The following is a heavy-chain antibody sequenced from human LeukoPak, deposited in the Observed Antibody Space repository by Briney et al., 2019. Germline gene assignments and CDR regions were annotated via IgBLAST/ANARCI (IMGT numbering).Heavy chain of an antibody. J-gene: IGHJ3*02. D-gene: IGHD6-13*01. CDR2: ISWNSGSI. Sequence: GGSLRLSCAASGFTFDDYAMHWVRQAPGKGLEWVSGISWNSGSIGYADSVKGRFTISRDNAKNSLYLQMNSLRAEDTALYYCAKNIGIAAAGTSYDDAFDIWGQGTMVTVSS. V-gene: IGHV3-9*01. CDR3: AKNIGIAAAGTSYDDAFDI. CDR1: GFTFDDYA.